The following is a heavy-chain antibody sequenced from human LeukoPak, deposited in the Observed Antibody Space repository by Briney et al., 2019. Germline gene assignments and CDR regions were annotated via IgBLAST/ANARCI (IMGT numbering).Heavy chain of an antibody. Sequence: ASVKVSCKASGGTFSSYAISWVRQAPGQGLEWMGWINPNSGGTNYAQKFQGRVTMTRDTSISTAYMELSRLRSDDTAVYYCARSEGIAAAGVFDYWGQGTLVTVSS. CDR2: INPNSGGT. J-gene: IGHJ4*02. D-gene: IGHD6-13*01. CDR3: ARSEGIAAAGVFDY. V-gene: IGHV1-2*02. CDR1: GGTFSSYA.